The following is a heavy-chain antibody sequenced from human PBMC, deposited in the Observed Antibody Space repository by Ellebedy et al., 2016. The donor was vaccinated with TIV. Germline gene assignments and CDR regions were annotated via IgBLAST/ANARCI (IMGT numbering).Heavy chain of an antibody. CDR1: GFTVSSNY. CDR3: AKWWELLREPAQDDY. J-gene: IGHJ4*02. Sequence: GESLKISCAASGFTVSSNYMSWVRQAPGKGLEWVSVIYSGGSTYYADSVKGRFTISRDNSKNTLYLQMNSLRAEDTAVYYCAKWWELLREPAQDDYWGQGTLVTVSS. V-gene: IGHV3-53*01. CDR2: IYSGGST. D-gene: IGHD1-26*01.